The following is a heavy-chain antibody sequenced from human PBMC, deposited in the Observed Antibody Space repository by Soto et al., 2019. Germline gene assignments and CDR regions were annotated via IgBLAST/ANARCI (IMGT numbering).Heavy chain of an antibody. D-gene: IGHD2-21*02. CDR3: AKAPRVATANNWFDP. V-gene: IGHV3-23*01. Sequence: GGSLRLSCAASGFTFSDYAMNWVRQAPGKGLEWVSAISGSGGTTYYAESVRGRFTISRDNFKNTLYLQMNSLRVDDTAVYYCAKAPRVATANNWFDPWGQGTLVTVSS. CDR1: GFTFSDYA. J-gene: IGHJ5*02. CDR2: ISGSGGTT.